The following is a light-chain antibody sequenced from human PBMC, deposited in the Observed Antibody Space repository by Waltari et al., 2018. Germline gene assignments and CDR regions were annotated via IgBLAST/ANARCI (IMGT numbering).Light chain of an antibody. CDR3: CSYAGSYTLV. V-gene: IGLV2-11*01. J-gene: IGLJ2*01. CDR2: DVS. CDR1: RRDVGGYNY. Sequence: QSALTQPRSVSGSPGQSLTISCPRTRRDVGGYNYVPWYQQHPSKAPKLMIYDVSKRPSGVPDRFSGSKSGNTASLTISGLQAEDEADYYCCSYAGSYTLVFGGGTKLTVL.